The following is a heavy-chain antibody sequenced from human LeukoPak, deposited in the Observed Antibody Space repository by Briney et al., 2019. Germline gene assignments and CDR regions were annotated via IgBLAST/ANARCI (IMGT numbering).Heavy chain of an antibody. CDR3: ARGRAEGYWYFAL. CDR2: IYTSGST. D-gene: IGHD3-10*01. V-gene: IGHV4-4*07. J-gene: IGHJ2*01. CDR1: GGPISSYY. Sequence: WETLSLTCTVSGGPISSYYWSWIRQPAGKGLEWIGRIYTSGSTNYNPSLKSRVTMSVDTSKNQFSLKLSSVTAADTAVYYCARGRAEGYWYFALWGRGTLVTVSS.